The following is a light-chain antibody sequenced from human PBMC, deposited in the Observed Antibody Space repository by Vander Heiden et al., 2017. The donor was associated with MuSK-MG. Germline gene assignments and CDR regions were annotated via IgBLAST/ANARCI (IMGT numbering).Light chain of an antibody. CDR1: TSDVGDHNY. J-gene: IGLJ1*01. Sequence: QSPLTQPASVSESPGQSITISCTRTTSDVGDHNYVSWYQQHPGKAPKHMIYDVRSGPSGVSGRFSGAKSGNTASLTISGLQAEDEADYYCSSYTTSNTQVFGTGTRVTVL. CDR3: SSYTTSNTQV. CDR2: DVR. V-gene: IGLV2-14*03.